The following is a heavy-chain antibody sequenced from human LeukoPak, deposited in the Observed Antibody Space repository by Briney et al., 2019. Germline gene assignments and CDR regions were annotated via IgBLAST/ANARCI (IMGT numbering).Heavy chain of an antibody. V-gene: IGHV4-39*01. J-gene: IGHJ4*02. CDR1: AGSISSSSYY. Sequence: RASETLSLTCTVSAGSISSSSYYWGWIRQPPGKGLEWIGSIYYSGSTSYNPSLRSRLTISVDTSKNQFSLRPSSVTAADTAVYYCAGLRASHPGEAYWGQGTLVTVSS. CDR3: AGLRASHPGEAY. D-gene: IGHD3-10*01. CDR2: IYYSGST.